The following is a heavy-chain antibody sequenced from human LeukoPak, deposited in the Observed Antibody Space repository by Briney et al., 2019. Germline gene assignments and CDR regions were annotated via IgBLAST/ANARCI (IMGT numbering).Heavy chain of an antibody. Sequence: GGSLRLSCAASGFTFSDYGMHWVRQAPGKGLERVTFIRYDGNNKYYADSVKGRFTMSREHSKNTLYLQMNSLRPEDTAVYHCAKEYSGSFEYWGQGTLVTVSS. D-gene: IGHD1-26*01. CDR3: AKEYSGSFEY. CDR1: GFTFSDYG. CDR2: IRYDGNNK. V-gene: IGHV3-30*02. J-gene: IGHJ4*02.